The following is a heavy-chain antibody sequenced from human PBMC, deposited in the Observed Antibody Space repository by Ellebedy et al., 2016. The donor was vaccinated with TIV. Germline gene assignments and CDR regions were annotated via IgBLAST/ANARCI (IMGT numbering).Heavy chain of an antibody. V-gene: IGHV1-3*01. J-gene: IGHJ5*02. CDR2: INAGNGNT. D-gene: IGHD2-15*01. CDR3: ARAPGVVVVAAPDTWFDP. Sequence: AASVKVSCKASGYTFSSYAMHWVRHAPGQRLEWMGWINAGNGNTQYSQKFQGRVTITGDTSASTAYMELSSLRSEDTAVYYCARAPGVVVVAAPDTWFDPWGQGTLVTVSS. CDR1: GYTFSSYA.